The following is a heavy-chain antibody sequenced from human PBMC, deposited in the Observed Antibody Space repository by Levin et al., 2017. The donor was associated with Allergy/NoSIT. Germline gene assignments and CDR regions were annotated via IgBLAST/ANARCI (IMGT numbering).Heavy chain of an antibody. CDR3: ARGKTTVAPSH. D-gene: IGHD4-23*01. J-gene: IGHJ4*02. CDR1: GGSISSDDYY. V-gene: IGHV4-31*03. Sequence: SETLSLTCTVSGGSISSDDYYWSWIRQSSGKGLEWIGYIYHSGRAYYNPSLKSRVTISVDTSKNQFSLKMISVTAADTAVYYGARGKTTVAPSHWGQGTQVTVST. CDR2: IYHSGRA.